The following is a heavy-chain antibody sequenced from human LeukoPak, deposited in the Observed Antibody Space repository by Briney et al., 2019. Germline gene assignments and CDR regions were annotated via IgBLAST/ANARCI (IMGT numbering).Heavy chain of an antibody. V-gene: IGHV3-21*03. CDR3: ARDRGGSGWYDY. CDR1: GFTFSTYS. Sequence: GGSLRLSCAASGFTFSTYSMNWVRQAPGKGLEWVSSISSSGSYIYYADSVKGRFTISRDKAKNSLYLQMNRLRAADTAVYYCARDRGGSGWYDYWGQGTLVTVSS. CDR2: ISSSGSYI. D-gene: IGHD6-19*01. J-gene: IGHJ4*02.